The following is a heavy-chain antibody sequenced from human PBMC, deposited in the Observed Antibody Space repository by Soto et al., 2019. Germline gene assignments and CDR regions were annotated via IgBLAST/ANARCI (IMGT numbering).Heavy chain of an antibody. J-gene: IGHJ1*01. CDR2: IYSGGST. CDR3: ARDRIAVAGNPEYFQH. V-gene: IGHV3-66*01. D-gene: IGHD6-19*01. Sequence: EVQLVESGGGLVQPGGSLRLSCAASGFTVSSNYMSWVRQAPGKGLEWVSVIYSGGSTYYADSVKGRFTISRDNSKSPLYLQMSSLRAEDTAVYYCARDRIAVAGNPEYFQHWGQGTLVTVSS. CDR1: GFTVSSNY.